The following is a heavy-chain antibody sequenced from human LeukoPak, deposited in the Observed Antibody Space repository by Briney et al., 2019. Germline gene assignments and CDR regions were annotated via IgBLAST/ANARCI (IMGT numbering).Heavy chain of an antibody. J-gene: IGHJ4*02. CDR1: GLILSNFG. V-gene: IGHV3-30*02. CDR2: ILYDGNNK. CDR3: ANQKYSGSYGADY. D-gene: IGHD1-26*01. Sequence: PGGSLRLSCPASGLILSNFGLHWFRQAPGQGLEWGAFILYDGNNKDYADSVKGRFTISRDNSKNTLYLQMNSLRADDTAVYYCANQKYSGSYGADYWGQGTLVTVSS.